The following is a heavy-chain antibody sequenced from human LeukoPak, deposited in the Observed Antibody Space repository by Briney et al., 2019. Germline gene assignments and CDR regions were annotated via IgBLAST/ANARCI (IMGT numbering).Heavy chain of an antibody. D-gene: IGHD2-15*01. Sequence: SETLSLTCAVSGGSISSYYWSWIRQPPGKRLEWIGSIYPSGSTFYNPSLKSRVTMSVDMSRNQFSLKLSSMTAADTAVYYCASPRDVAVVVGATAGYFDLWGRGTLVTVSS. CDR1: GGSISSYY. V-gene: IGHV4-59*04. CDR3: ASPRDVAVVVGATAGYFDL. CDR2: IYPSGST. J-gene: IGHJ2*01.